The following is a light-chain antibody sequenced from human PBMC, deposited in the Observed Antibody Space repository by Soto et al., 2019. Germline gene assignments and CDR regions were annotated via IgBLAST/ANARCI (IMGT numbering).Light chain of an antibody. Sequence: DTQMTQSASTLSRSVGDRFPSTCRASQTISSWLAWYQQKPGKAPKLLIYKASTLKSGVPSRFSGSGSGTEFTLTISSLQPDDVATYYCQHYNSYSEAFGQGTKVDIK. CDR1: QTISSW. CDR3: QHYNSYSEA. CDR2: KAS. V-gene: IGKV1-5*03. J-gene: IGKJ1*01.